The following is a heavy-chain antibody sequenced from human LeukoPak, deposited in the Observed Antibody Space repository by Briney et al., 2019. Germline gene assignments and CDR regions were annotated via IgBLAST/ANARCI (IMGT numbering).Heavy chain of an antibody. CDR2: IVVGSGNT. CDR1: GFTFTSSA. D-gene: IGHD3-22*01. Sequence: GTSVKVSCKASGFTFTSSAMQWVRQARGQRLEWIGWIVVGSGNTNYAQKFQERVTITRDMSTSTAYMELSSLRSEDTAVYYCAADLSYDSSGYWVYAFDIWGQGTMVTVSS. V-gene: IGHV1-58*02. J-gene: IGHJ3*02. CDR3: AADLSYDSSGYWVYAFDI.